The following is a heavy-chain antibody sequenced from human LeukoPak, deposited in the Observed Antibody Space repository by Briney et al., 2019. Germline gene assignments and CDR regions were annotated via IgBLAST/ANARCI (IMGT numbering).Heavy chain of an antibody. Sequence: PSETLSLTCAVYGGSFSGYYWSWIRQPPGKGLEWIGEINHSGSTNYNPSLKSRVTISADTSKNQFSLKLSSVTAADTAVYYCARGHGDCSSTSCSYYMDVWGKGTTVTVSS. CDR3: ARGHGDCSSTSCSYYMDV. J-gene: IGHJ6*03. CDR1: GGSFSGYY. CDR2: INHSGST. D-gene: IGHD2-2*01. V-gene: IGHV4-34*01.